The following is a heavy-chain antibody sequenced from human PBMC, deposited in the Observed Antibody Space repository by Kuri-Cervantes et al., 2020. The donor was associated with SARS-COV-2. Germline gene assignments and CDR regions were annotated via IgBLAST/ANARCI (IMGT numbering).Heavy chain of an antibody. D-gene: IGHD2-21*01. CDR1: GYTFTSYD. Sequence: ASVQVSCKASGYTFTSYDINWVRQATGQGLEWMGWMNPNSGNTGYAQKFQGRVTMTRDTSTSTVYMELSSLTSEDTAIYYCYCAPKEGFDSWGQGTLVTVSS. CDR3: YCAPKEGFDS. V-gene: IGHV1-8*02. CDR2: MNPNSGNT. J-gene: IGHJ4*02.